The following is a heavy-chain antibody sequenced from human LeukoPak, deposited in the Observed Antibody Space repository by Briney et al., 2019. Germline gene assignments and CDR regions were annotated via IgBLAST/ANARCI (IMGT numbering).Heavy chain of an antibody. Sequence: ASVEVSCKTSPYTFANYYIHWVRQAPGQGLEWLGIINPSGGGTSYAQKFQARFTMTRDPSTSTVYMELSNLIYEDTAVYSSASGGYDWDAYDYWGQGTPVTVSS. D-gene: IGHD5-12*01. V-gene: IGHV1-46*01. CDR2: INPSGGGT. CDR3: ASGGYDWDAYDY. J-gene: IGHJ4*02. CDR1: PYTFANYY.